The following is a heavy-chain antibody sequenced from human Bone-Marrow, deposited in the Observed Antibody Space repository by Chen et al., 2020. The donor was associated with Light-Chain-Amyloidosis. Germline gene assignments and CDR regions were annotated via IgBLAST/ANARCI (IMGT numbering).Heavy chain of an antibody. V-gene: IGHV3-30-3*01. J-gene: IGHJ6*02. CDR1: GFTFSSYP. CDR3: ASRDSSSSSGYYYYGMDV. CDR2: ISYDGSNQ. D-gene: IGHD6-6*01. Sequence: QVQLVESGGGVVQPGRSLRLSCAASGFTFSSYPMHWVRQAPGKGLEWVAVISYDGSNQYYADSVKGQFTISRDNSKNTLYLQMNSLRAEDTAVYYCASRDSSSSSGYYYYGMDVWGQGTTVTVSS.